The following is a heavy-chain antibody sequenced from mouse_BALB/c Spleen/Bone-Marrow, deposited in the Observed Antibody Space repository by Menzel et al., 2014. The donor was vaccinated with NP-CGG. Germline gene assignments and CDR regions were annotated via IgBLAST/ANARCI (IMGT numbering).Heavy chain of an antibody. CDR3: APYYYGSSSFAY. J-gene: IGHJ3*01. CDR1: GFNIKDTY. Sequence: VQLQQPGAELVKPGASVKLSCTASGFNIKDTYMHWVKQRPEQGLGWIGRIDPANGNTKYDLKFQGKATITADTSSNTAYLQLSSLTSEDTAVYYCAPYYYGSSSFAYWGQGTLVTVSA. D-gene: IGHD1-1*01. CDR2: IDPANGNT. V-gene: IGHV14-3*02.